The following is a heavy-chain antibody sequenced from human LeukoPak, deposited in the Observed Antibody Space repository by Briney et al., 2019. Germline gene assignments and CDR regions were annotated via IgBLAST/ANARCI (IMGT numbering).Heavy chain of an antibody. V-gene: IGHV3-11*01. Sequence: PGGSLRLSCAASGFIFSDYYMTWIRQTPGKGLEWLSYISDSGSTINYADSVKGRLTISRDNAKKSPFLQMNSLRAEDTAVYYCAIYYDSSGSIDHWGQGTLVTVSS. D-gene: IGHD3-22*01. J-gene: IGHJ4*02. CDR2: ISDSGSTI. CDR1: GFIFSDYY. CDR3: AIYYDSSGSIDH.